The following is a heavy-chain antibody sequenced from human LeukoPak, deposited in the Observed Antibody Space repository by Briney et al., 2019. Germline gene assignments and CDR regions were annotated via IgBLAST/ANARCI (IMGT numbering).Heavy chain of an antibody. J-gene: IGHJ5*02. CDR1: GGTFSSYT. Sequence: GASVKVSCKASGGTFSSYTISWVLQAPGQGLEWMGRIIPILGIANYAQKFQGRVTITADKSTSTAYMELSSLRSEDTAVYYCARDHPAAGANNWFDPWGQGTLVTVSS. V-gene: IGHV1-69*04. CDR3: ARDHPAAGANNWFDP. D-gene: IGHD2-2*01. CDR2: IIPILGIA.